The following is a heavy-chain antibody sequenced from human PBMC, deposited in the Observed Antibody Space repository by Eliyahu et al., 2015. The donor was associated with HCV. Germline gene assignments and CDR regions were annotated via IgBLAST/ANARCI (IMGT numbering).Heavy chain of an antibody. CDR3: TTDIVATIFPRNYYYGMDV. D-gene: IGHD5-12*01. V-gene: IGHV3-15*01. Sequence: EVQLVESGGGLVKPGGSLRLSCAASGFTFSNAWXSWVRQAPGKGLEWVGRIKSKTDGGTTDYAAPVKGRFTISRDDSKNTLYLQMNSLKTEDTAVYYCTTDIVATIFPRNYYYGMDVWGQGTTVTVSS. CDR2: IKSKTDGGTT. J-gene: IGHJ6*02. CDR1: GFTFSNAW.